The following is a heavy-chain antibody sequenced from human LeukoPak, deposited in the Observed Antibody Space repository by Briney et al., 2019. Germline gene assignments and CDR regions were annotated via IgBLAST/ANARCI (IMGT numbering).Heavy chain of an antibody. CDR2: ITTTSSHI. V-gene: IGHV3-21*06. J-gene: IGHJ6*03. CDR3: ARDPYNGAYGDNYYYYMDV. D-gene: IGHD4-17*01. Sequence: GESLRLSCAASGFGFNYYKMNWVRQTAGRGLEWVSSITTTSSHIFYADSVKGRFTISRDNAKNSLYLQMNSLTAEDTAVYYCARDPYNGAYGDNYYYYMDVWGKGTTVTIS. CDR1: GFGFNYYK.